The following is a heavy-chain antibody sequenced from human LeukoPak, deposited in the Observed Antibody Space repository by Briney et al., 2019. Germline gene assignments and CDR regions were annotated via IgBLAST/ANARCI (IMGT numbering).Heavy chain of an antibody. Sequence: GGTLRLSCAASGFTLSSYAISWVRQAPGKGLEWVSVISSSGGSTYYAGSVKGRFTISRDNSKNTLYLQMSSLRAEDTAVYYCVKGSSGWFIYFDYWGQGTLVTVSS. D-gene: IGHD6-19*01. CDR3: VKGSSGWFIYFDY. J-gene: IGHJ4*02. V-gene: IGHV3-23*01. CDR1: GFTLSSYA. CDR2: ISSSGGST.